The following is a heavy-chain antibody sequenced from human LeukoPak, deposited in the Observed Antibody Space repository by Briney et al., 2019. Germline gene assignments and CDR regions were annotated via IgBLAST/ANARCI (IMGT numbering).Heavy chain of an antibody. CDR2: INPNNGGT. D-gene: IGHD3-22*01. J-gene: IGHJ3*02. V-gene: IGHV1-2*06. CDR3: AGEDNSSGYRPFDI. CDR1: GYTFTGYY. Sequence: HGASVTVSCKASGYTFTGYYIHWVRQAPGQGLEWMGRINPNNGGTNYAQKFQGRVTMTRDMSMSTAYMELSRLRSVDTAVYYCAGEDNSSGYRPFDIWGQGTMVTVPS.